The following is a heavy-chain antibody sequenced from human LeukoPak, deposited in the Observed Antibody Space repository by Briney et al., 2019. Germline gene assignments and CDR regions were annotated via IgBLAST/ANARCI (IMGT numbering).Heavy chain of an antibody. CDR2: IYSDGNT. Sequence: GGSLRLSCAASGFTVSNNRLSWVRQAPGMGLEWVSTIYSDGNTYYADSVKGRFTISRDNSKNTLYLQMNSLRAEDTALYFCAKKAQYNGNYPLDYWGQGTLVTVSS. D-gene: IGHD1-26*01. CDR1: GFTVSNNR. J-gene: IGHJ4*02. V-gene: IGHV3-53*01. CDR3: AKKAQYNGNYPLDY.